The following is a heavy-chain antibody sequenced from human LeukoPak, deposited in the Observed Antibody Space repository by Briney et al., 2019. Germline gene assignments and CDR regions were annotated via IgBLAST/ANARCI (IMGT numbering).Heavy chain of an antibody. V-gene: IGHV3-30*03. CDR3: ARAEDYYYYGMDV. CDR2: ISFDGSDK. J-gene: IGHJ6*02. CDR1: GFTFSNYG. Sequence: GGSLRLSCATSGFTFSNYGMHWVRQAPGKGLEWVAVISFDGSDKYYADSVKGRFTISRDNSKNTLYLQMNSLRAEDTAVYYCARAEDYYYYGMDVWGQGTTVTVSS.